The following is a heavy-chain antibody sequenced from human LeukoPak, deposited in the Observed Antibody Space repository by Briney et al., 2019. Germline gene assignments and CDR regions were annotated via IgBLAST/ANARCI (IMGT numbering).Heavy chain of an antibody. CDR2: IYPGDSDT. V-gene: IGHV5-51*01. Sequence: GESLKISCKGSGYSFTNYWIVWVRQMPGKGLEWMGIIYPGDSDTRYSPSFQGQATISADKSISTAYLQWSSLKASDTAMYYCARHGKWLQFPFDYWGQGTLVTVSS. D-gene: IGHD5-24*01. CDR3: ARHGKWLQFPFDY. J-gene: IGHJ4*02. CDR1: GYSFTNYW.